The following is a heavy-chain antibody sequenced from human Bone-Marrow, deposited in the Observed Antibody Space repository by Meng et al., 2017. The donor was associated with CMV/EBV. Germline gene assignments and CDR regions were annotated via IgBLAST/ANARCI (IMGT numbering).Heavy chain of an antibody. Sequence: SETLSLTCTVSGGSVSSGSYYWSWIRQPPGKGLEWIGYIYYSGSTNYNPSLKSRVTISVDTSKNQFSLKLSSVTAADTAVYYCASSPLLLWFGEAWYFDFWGRGTLVTVSS. CDR3: ASSPLLLWFGEAWYFDF. J-gene: IGHJ2*01. D-gene: IGHD3-10*01. V-gene: IGHV4-61*01. CDR1: GGSVSSGSYY. CDR2: IYYSGST.